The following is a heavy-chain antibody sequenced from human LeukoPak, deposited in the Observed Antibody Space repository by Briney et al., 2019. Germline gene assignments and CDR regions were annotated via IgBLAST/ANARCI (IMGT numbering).Heavy chain of an antibody. D-gene: IGHD3-22*01. CDR2: ISAYDGNI. CDR1: GYTFTNYA. V-gene: IGHV1-18*01. CDR3: AREEVFFYDSTGLDL. J-gene: IGHJ4*02. Sequence: ASVKVSCKASGYTFTNYAISWVRQAPGQGLEWMGWISAYDGNINYAQNFQDRVNMTADTATSTVYMELRSLRSDDTAVYYCAREEVFFYDSTGLDLWGQGTLVTVSS.